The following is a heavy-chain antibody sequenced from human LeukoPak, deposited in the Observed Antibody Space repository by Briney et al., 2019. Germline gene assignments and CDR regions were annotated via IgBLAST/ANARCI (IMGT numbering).Heavy chain of an antibody. J-gene: IGHJ3*02. D-gene: IGHD4-17*01. Sequence: GGSLRLSCAASGFTFSSYTMDWVRQAPRKGLEWVSSISSSSSYIYYADSVKGRFTISRDNAKNSLYLQMNSLRAEDTAVYYCARAVYGFDAFDIWGQGTMVTVSS. V-gene: IGHV3-21*01. CDR3: ARAVYGFDAFDI. CDR1: GFTFSSYT. CDR2: ISSSSSYI.